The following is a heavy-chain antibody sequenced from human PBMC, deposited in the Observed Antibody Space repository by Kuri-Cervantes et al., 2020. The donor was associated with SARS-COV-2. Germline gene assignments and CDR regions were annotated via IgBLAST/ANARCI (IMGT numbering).Heavy chain of an antibody. Sequence: GGSLRLSCAASGFTSSHYGMHWVRQAPGKGLEWVAVIWYDGSNKYYADSVKGRFTISRDNSKNTLYLEMNSLRAEDAAVYYCARDDVVVPAATDYYYGMDVWGQGTTVTVSS. V-gene: IGHV3-33*01. CDR1: GFTSSHYG. J-gene: IGHJ6*02. CDR3: ARDDVVVPAATDYYYGMDV. CDR2: IWYDGSNK. D-gene: IGHD2-2*01.